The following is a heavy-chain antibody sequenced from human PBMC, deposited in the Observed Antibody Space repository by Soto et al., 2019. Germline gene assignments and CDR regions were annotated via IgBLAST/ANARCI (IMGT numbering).Heavy chain of an antibody. CDR2: MNPTSGNT. V-gene: IGHV1-8*01. D-gene: IGHD5-12*01. CDR3: VVATADAFDI. CDR1: RYTFTTYD. J-gene: IGHJ3*02. Sequence: QVQLVQSGAEVKKPGASVKVSCKASRYTFTTYDINWLRQAAGQGLEWMWMGWMNPTSGNTGYAQKFQGRITMTRDTSTSTAYMELTSLTSEDTAVYYCVVATADAFDIWGQGTMVTVSS.